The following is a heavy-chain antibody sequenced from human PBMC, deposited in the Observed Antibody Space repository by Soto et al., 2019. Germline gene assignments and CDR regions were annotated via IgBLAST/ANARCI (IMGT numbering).Heavy chain of an antibody. CDR2: IYHSGST. CDR3: ASKAVAGSFDY. Sequence: SETLSLTCAVSGGSISSSNWWSWVRQPPGKGLEWIGEIYHSGSTNYNPSLKSRVPISXXXXXXQXSXKXXXVTAXGTAVYYCASKAVAGSFDYWGQGTLVTVSS. J-gene: IGHJ4*02. V-gene: IGHV4-4*02. D-gene: IGHD6-19*01. CDR1: GGSISSSNW.